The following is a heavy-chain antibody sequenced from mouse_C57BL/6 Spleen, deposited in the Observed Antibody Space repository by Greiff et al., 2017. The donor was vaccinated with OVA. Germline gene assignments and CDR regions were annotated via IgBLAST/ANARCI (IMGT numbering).Heavy chain of an antibody. CDR2: IDPSDSNT. Sequence: QVQLQQPGAELVKPGASVKLSCKASGYTFTSYWMQWVKQRPGQGLEWIGEIDPSDSNTNYNQKFKGKATLTVDTSSSTAYMQLSSLTSEDSAVYYCARRGGYQGYFDVWGTGTTVTVAS. V-gene: IGHV1-50*01. CDR1: GYTFTSYW. D-gene: IGHD2-2*01. CDR3: ARRGGYQGYFDV. J-gene: IGHJ1*03.